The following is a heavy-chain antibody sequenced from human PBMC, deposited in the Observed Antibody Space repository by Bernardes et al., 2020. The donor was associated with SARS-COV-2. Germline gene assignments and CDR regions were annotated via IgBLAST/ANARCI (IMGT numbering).Heavy chain of an antibody. CDR1: GGSISSYY. D-gene: IGHD3-3*01. CDR2: IYYSGST. CDR3: ARASSYDFWSGYYTGGGYYYGMDV. J-gene: IGHJ6*02. V-gene: IGHV4-59*01. Sequence: SETLSLTCTVSGGSISSYYWSWIRQPPGKGLEWIGYIYYSGSTNYNPSLKSRVTISVDTSKNQFSLKLSSVTAADTAVYYCARASSYDFWSGYYTGGGYYYGMDVWGQGTTVTVSS.